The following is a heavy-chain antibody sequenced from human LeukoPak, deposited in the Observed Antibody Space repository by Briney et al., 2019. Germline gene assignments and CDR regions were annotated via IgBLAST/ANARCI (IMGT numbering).Heavy chain of an antibody. CDR1: GYTFTSYY. J-gene: IGHJ3*01. D-gene: IGHD2-2*03. Sequence: ASVKVSCKASGYTFTSYYMHWVRQAPGQGLEWMGWINPNSGGTNYAQKFQGRVTMTRDTSISTAYMELSRLRSDDTAVYYCARDVMGIVVVPAAISVWGQGTMVTVSS. V-gene: IGHV1-2*02. CDR2: INPNSGGT. CDR3: ARDVMGIVVVPAAISV.